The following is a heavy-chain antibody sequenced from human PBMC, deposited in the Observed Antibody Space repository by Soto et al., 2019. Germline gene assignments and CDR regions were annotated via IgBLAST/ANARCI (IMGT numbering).Heavy chain of an antibody. Sequence: PSESLSLTCPDSGGSISNVYWSWIRQAPGKGLEWIGFIFHSGNAKYNPSLKSRVTISVDTSKNQFSLSLDSVTAADTAVYFCARAHAPTLPFDSWGQGTLVTVSS. J-gene: IGHJ4*01. CDR3: ARAHAPTLPFDS. V-gene: IGHV4-59*01. CDR2: IFHSGNA. CDR1: GGSISNVY. D-gene: IGHD2-15*01.